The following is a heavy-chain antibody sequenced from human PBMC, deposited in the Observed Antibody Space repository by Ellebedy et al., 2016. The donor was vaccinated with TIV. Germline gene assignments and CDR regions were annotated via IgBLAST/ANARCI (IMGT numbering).Heavy chain of an antibody. J-gene: IGHJ4*02. V-gene: IGHV3-66*01. Sequence: PGGSLRLSCVGSGFSFSSYWMSWVRQAPGKGLEWVSFIHTGGSTHYADSVKGRFTMFRDTSTNTLYLQMNGLRVEDTAVYYCVSTAGPTEGRDHWGQGALVTVSS. CDR3: VSTAGPTEGRDH. D-gene: IGHD4-17*01. CDR2: IHTGGST. CDR1: GFSFSSYW.